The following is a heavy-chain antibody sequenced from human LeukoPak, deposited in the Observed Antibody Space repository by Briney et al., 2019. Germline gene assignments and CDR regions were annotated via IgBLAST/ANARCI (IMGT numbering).Heavy chain of an antibody. V-gene: IGHV3-43*02. Sequence: GGFLRLSCAASGFTFDDYAMHWVRQAPGKGLEWVSLISGDGGSTYYADSVKGRFTISRDNSKNSLYLQMNSLRTEDTALYYCAKEAGYSSGWQYYFDYWGQGTLVTVSS. J-gene: IGHJ4*02. CDR3: AKEAGYSSGWQYYFDY. CDR1: GFTFDDYA. CDR2: ISGDGGST. D-gene: IGHD6-19*01.